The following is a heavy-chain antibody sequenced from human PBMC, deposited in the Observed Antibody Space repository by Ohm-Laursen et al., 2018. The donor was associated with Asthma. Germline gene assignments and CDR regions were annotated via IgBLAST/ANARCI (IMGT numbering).Heavy chain of an antibody. CDR1: GYTFSRYS. J-gene: IGHJ6*02. Sequence: SLRLSCAAPGYTFSRYSIHWVRQIPGKGLEWVASISTASSFIYYADSVRGRFTTSRDNAKNSLYLQMNNLRAEDAAIYYCAREWGALDVWGQGTTVTVSS. D-gene: IGHD3-16*01. V-gene: IGHV3-21*01. CDR3: AREWGALDV. CDR2: ISTASSFI.